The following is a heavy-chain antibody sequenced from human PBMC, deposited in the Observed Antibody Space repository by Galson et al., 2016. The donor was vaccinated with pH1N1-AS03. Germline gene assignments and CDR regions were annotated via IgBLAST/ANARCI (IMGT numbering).Heavy chain of an antibody. V-gene: IGHV3-7*01. CDR2: IKQDGSEK. Sequence: SLRLSCAASGFALSTYWMSWVRLAPGKGLEWVANIKQDGSEKYYVDSVKGRFTISRDNADNSVFLQMNSLRAEDTAIYYCAREGDDFWGESKYGADYWGQGTLVTVSS. CDR3: AREGDDFWGESKYGADY. CDR1: GFALSTYW. D-gene: IGHD3-3*01. J-gene: IGHJ4*02.